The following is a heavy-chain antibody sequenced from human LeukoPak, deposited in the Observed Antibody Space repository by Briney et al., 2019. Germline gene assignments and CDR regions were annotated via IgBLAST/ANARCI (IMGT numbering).Heavy chain of an antibody. Sequence: GGSLSLFCAASGFTFGIYWMSWVRQAPGKGLVWVANIKQDGSEKYYVDSVKGRFTISRDNAKNSLYLQMNSLRAEDTAVYYCVSTATFDYWGQGTLVTVSS. CDR2: IKQDGSEK. J-gene: IGHJ4*02. V-gene: IGHV3-7*01. D-gene: IGHD2-15*01. CDR3: VSTATFDY. CDR1: GFTFGIYW.